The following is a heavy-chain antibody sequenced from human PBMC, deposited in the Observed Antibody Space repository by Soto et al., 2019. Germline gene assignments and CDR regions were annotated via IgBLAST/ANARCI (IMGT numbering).Heavy chain of an antibody. CDR3: AGGGGYCTPTSCAIDS. D-gene: IGHD2-8*01. CDR2: VSLTGDRT. Sequence: EVQLLESGGGLVQPGGSLRLSCVASRFSFSSYEMSWVRQAAGKGLEWVSRVSLTGDRTNYAGSVKGRFTVSRNNFKNTLYLEMDSLRPEDTAIYYCAGGGGYCTPTSCAIDSWGRGTPVTVSS. CDR1: RFSFSSYE. J-gene: IGHJ4*02. V-gene: IGHV3-23*01.